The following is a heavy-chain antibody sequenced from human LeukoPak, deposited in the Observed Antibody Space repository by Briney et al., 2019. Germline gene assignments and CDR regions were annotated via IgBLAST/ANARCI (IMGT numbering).Heavy chain of an antibody. V-gene: IGHV4-59*04. Sequence: PSETLSLTCTVSGGSISSYYWSWIRQPPGKGLEWIGYIYYSGSTYYNPSLKSRVTISVDTSKNQFSLKLSSVTAADTAVYYCARGIAALDAFDIWGQGTMVTVSS. D-gene: IGHD6-25*01. J-gene: IGHJ3*02. CDR1: GGSISSYY. CDR3: ARGIAALDAFDI. CDR2: IYYSGST.